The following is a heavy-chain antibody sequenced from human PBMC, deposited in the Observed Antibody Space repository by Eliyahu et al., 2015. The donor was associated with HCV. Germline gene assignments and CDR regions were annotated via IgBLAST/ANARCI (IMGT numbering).Heavy chain of an antibody. CDR2: IDPGGGST. V-gene: IGHV1-46*01. Sequence: QVQLVQSGAEVKKPGAPVRVSCXASXYXFXAYYMHWVRQAPGQGLEWMGRIDPGGGSTTYAQKFQGRVTMTRDTSTSTVYMDLSSLRSEDTAVYFCARDLGVLEDGDLDAFDMWGQGTMVSVSS. CDR3: ARDLGVLEDGDLDAFDM. D-gene: IGHD2/OR15-2a*01. CDR1: XYXFXAYY. J-gene: IGHJ3*02.